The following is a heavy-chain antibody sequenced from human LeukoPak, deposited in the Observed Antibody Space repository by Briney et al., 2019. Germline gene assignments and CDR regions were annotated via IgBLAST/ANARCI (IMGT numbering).Heavy chain of an antibody. Sequence: GGSLRLSCGASKFTFSSYVMNWVRQAPGKGLEWVSSISSNSYEIYYADSVRGRFTIPRDNANNSLYLQMSSLRAEDTAVYYCAREVKYCASPSCYGGLDYWGQGTLVSVSP. J-gene: IGHJ4*02. V-gene: IGHV3-21*01. D-gene: IGHD2-2*01. CDR1: KFTFSSYV. CDR3: AREVKYCASPSCYGGLDY. CDR2: ISSNSYEI.